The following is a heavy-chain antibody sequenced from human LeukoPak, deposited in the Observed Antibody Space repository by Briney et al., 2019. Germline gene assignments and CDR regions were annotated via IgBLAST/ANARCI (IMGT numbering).Heavy chain of an antibody. V-gene: IGHV4-59*02. J-gene: IGHJ2*01. CDR3: ARTSGSSTVWYFDL. D-gene: IGHD1-26*01. CDR1: GGSVSNDY. CDR2: IYYSGRI. Sequence: SQTLSLTCSVSGGSVSNDYWSWIRQSPGKGLEWIGYIYYSGRIDYNPSLKNRVSVSVDASNNWLSLKLSSVTAADTAVYYCARTSGSSTVWYFDLWGRGTLVTVSS.